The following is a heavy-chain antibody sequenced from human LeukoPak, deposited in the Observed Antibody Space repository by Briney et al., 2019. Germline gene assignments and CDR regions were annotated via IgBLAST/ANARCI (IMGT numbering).Heavy chain of an antibody. Sequence: GGSLRLSCAASGFTVSSYAMTWVRQAPGKGLEWVSAIGYSAGGTYYADSVKGRFTISRDNSMNTLYLQMSSLRADDTALYYCAKDDDGHHHGVDHWGQGTLVTVSS. CDR3: AKDDDGHHHGVDH. CDR2: IGYSAGGT. J-gene: IGHJ4*02. V-gene: IGHV3-23*01. CDR1: GFTVSSYA. D-gene: IGHD4-17*01.